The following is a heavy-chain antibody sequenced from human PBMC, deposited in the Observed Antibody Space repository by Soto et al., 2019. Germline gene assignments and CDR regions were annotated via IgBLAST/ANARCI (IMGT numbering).Heavy chain of an antibody. J-gene: IGHJ4*02. CDR2: IDGYGTNT. D-gene: IGHD1-26*01. Sequence: WGSLRLSCSTSVFTFSDYWIHWFRQVPGEGLVWVSRIDGYGTNTDYAESVRGRFTISRDSAKSTAFLQMDSLRVEDTAVYHCVRLGFVGEGDFWGQGILVTVSS. V-gene: IGHV3-74*01. CDR1: VFTFSDYW. CDR3: VRLGFVGEGDF.